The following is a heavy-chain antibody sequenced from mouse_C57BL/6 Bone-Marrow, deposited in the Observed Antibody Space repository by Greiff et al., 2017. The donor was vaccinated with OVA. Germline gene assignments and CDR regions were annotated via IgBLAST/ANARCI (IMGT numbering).Heavy chain of an antibody. CDR1: GYTFTSYW. Sequence: QVQLRQPGTELVKPGASVKLSCKASGYTFTSYWMHWVKQRPGQGLEWIGNINPSNGGTNYNEKFKSKATLTGDKSSSTAYMQLSSLTSEDSAVYYCARGGTAYYFDYWGQGTTLTVSS. J-gene: IGHJ2*01. CDR3: ARGGTAYYFDY. CDR2: INPSNGGT. D-gene: IGHD3-3*01. V-gene: IGHV1-53*01.